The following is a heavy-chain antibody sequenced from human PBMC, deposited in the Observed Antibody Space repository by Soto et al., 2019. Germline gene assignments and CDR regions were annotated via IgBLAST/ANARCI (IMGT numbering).Heavy chain of an antibody. J-gene: IGHJ4*02. D-gene: IGHD2-15*01. Sequence: EVQLLESGGGLVQPGGSLRLACAASGFTFSNYAMSCVRQAPGKGLEWVSAISGSGASKYYADSVTGRFTISRDNSKNTLYLQLNSLTAADTAVYYCAKYPWFRAATTSPFNYWGQGTLVTVS. V-gene: IGHV3-23*01. CDR3: AKYPWFRAATTSPFNY. CDR1: GFTFSNYA. CDR2: ISGSGASK.